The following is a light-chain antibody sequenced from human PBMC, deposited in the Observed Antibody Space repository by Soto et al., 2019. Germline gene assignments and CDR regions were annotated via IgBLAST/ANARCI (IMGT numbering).Light chain of an antibody. J-gene: IGKJ1*01. V-gene: IGKV1-12*01. CDR2: AAS. CDR1: HSVTTW. CDR3: QQAISFPRT. Sequence: DIQMTQSPSSVSAFVGDRVTITCRASHSVTTWLAWYQQKPGKAPKLRIYAASTLQSGVPSRFSGSGSGTDFTLTISSLQPEDFATYFCQQAISFPRTFGQGTRVEIK.